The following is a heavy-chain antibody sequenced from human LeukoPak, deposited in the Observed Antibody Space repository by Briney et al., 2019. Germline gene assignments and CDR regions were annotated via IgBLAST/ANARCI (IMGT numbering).Heavy chain of an antibody. V-gene: IGHV3-30-3*01. CDR1: GFTFSSYA. J-gene: IGHJ3*02. CDR3: ARQWELAAFDI. CDR2: IPYDGSNK. D-gene: IGHD1-26*01. Sequence: GGSLRLSCEASGFTFSSYAMHWVRQAPGKGLEWVAVIPYDGSNKYYADSVKGRFTISRDNSKNTLYLQMNSLRAEDTAVYYCARQWELAAFDIWGQGTMVTVSS.